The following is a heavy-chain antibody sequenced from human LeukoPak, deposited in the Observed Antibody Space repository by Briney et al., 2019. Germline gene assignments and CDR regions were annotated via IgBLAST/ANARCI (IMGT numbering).Heavy chain of an antibody. V-gene: IGHV6-1*01. Sequence: SQTLSLTCAISGDSVSSNGVAWNWIRQSPSRGLEWLGRTYYKSKWYSDYAVSVKGRITINPDTSKDQFSLLLNSVTPEDTAVYYCARSGATDGLHFWGQGTLVTVSS. CDR1: GDSVSSNGVA. D-gene: IGHD1-26*01. CDR2: TYYKSKWYS. CDR3: ARSGATDGLHF. J-gene: IGHJ4*02.